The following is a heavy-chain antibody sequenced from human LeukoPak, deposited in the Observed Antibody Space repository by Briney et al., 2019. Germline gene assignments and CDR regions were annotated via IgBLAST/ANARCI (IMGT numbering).Heavy chain of an antibody. Sequence: GASVKVSCKASGYTFTSYGISWVRQAPGQGLEWMGWISAYNGNTNYAQKLQGRVTMTTDTSTSTAYMELRSLRSDDTAVYYCARDGDYGDHHYYYYMDVWGKGTTVTISS. D-gene: IGHD4-17*01. CDR3: ARDGDYGDHHYYYYMDV. J-gene: IGHJ6*03. CDR1: GYTFTSYG. V-gene: IGHV1-18*01. CDR2: ISAYNGNT.